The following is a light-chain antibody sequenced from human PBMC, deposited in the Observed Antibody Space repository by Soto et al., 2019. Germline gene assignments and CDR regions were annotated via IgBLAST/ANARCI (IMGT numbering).Light chain of an antibody. V-gene: IGKV3-20*01. CDR2: GSS. J-gene: IGKJ1*01. CDR1: QTLSSRH. Sequence: EIVLTHSPGTLSLSPCERAALSPRASQTLSSRHLAWYQQKPGQAPRLLIYGSSSRATDIPDRFSGSGSGTDFTLTISTLEPEDFAIYYCQQYGYSRTFGQGTKVDIK. CDR3: QQYGYSRT.